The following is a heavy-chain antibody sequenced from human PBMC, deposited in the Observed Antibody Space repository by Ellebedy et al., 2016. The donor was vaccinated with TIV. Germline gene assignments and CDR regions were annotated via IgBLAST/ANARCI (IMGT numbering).Heavy chain of an antibody. CDR3: AREGSGGSHLSYYFDY. D-gene: IGHD2-15*01. V-gene: IGHV1-69*10. Sequence: ASVKVSCKASGGTFSSYAISWVRQAPGQGLEWMGGIIPILGIANYAQKFQGRVTITADKSTSTAYMELSSLRSEDTAVYYCAREGSGGSHLSYYFDYWGQGTLVTVSS. CDR2: IIPILGIA. J-gene: IGHJ4*02. CDR1: GGTFSSYA.